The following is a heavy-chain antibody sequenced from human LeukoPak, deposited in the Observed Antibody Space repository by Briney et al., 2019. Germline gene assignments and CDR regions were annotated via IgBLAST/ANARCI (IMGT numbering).Heavy chain of an antibody. CDR3: ARDGRFGEGLLDY. V-gene: IGHV4-59*12. J-gene: IGHJ4*02. CDR2: IYYSGST. CDR1: GGSISSYY. D-gene: IGHD3-10*01. Sequence: SETLSLTCTVSGGSISSYYWSWIRQPPGKGLEWIGYIYYSGSTNYNPSLKSRVTISVDTSKNQFSLKLSSVTAADTAVYYCARDGRFGEGLLDYWGQGTLVTVSS.